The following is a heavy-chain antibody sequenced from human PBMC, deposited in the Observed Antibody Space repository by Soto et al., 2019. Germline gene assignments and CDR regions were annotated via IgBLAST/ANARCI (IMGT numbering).Heavy chain of an antibody. CDR1: GGSFSGYY. J-gene: IGHJ6*02. Sequence: PSETLSLTCAVYGGSFSGYYWSWIRQPPGEGLEWIGEINHSGSTNYNPSLKSRVTISVDTSKNQFSLKLSSVTAADTAVYYCARGIFLSVVRGVIFPPYYYYGMDVWGQGTTVTVSS. V-gene: IGHV4-34*01. CDR3: ARGIFLSVVRGVIFPPYYYYGMDV. D-gene: IGHD3-10*01. CDR2: INHSGST.